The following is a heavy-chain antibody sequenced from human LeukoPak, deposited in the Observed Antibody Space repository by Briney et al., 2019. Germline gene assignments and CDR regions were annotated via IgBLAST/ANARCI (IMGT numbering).Heavy chain of an antibody. D-gene: IGHD3-10*01. Sequence: GRSLRLSCTASGFNFGDYNMSWVRQAPGKGLEWVGYIRAKTHDGTADYAASVKGRFTISRDDSKSIAYLQMTGLDSEDTAVYYCTRGQLYPYGPEFDFWGQGTLVTVSS. CDR3: TRGQLYPYGPEFDF. V-gene: IGHV3-49*04. J-gene: IGHJ4*02. CDR2: IRAKTHDGTA. CDR1: GFNFGDYN.